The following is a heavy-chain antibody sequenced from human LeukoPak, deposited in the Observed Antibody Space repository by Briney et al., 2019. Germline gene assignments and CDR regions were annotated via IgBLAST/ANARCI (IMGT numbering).Heavy chain of an antibody. V-gene: IGHV4-38-2*02. CDR2: IYHSGST. D-gene: IGHD6-6*01. CDR3: ARPTARLGWFDP. Sequence: TSETLSLTCTVSGYSISSGSYWGWIRQPPGKGLEWAGSIYHSGSTYHNPSLKSRVTISVDTSKNQFSLKLRSVTAADTAVYYCARPTARLGWFDPWGQGTLVTVSS. CDR1: GYSISSGSY. J-gene: IGHJ5*02.